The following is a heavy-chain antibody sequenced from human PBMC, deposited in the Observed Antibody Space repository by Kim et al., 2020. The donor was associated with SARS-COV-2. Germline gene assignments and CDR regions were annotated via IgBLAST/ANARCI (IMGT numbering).Heavy chain of an antibody. CDR3: ARAGSSGSISYYYDY. CDR2: IHFSGGA. CDR1: GDSISRGGHY. J-gene: IGHJ6*01. V-gene: IGHV4-31*03. Sequence: SETLSLTCSVAGDSISRGGHYWSWIRQHPGKGPEWVGNIHFSGGAYYNPSLKSRVTISADASENQLSLKLRSVTPADTAMYYCARAGSSGSISYYYDY. D-gene: IGHD3-3*02.